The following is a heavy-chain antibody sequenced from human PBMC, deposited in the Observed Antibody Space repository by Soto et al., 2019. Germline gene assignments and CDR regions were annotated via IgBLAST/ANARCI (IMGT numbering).Heavy chain of an antibody. V-gene: IGHV4-38-2*01. CDR2: IYHAGSV. CDR3: ARTFEYYGMDV. D-gene: IGHD3-9*01. Sequence: LXLTGAMAGYSIASGYYWSWIRQSPGKGLEWIGSIYHAGSVYYNPSLNSRVAVSLDTSKNHFSLKLTSVTAADTAVYYCARTFEYYGMDVWGQGTKVTVYS. CDR1: GYSIASGYY. J-gene: IGHJ6*02.